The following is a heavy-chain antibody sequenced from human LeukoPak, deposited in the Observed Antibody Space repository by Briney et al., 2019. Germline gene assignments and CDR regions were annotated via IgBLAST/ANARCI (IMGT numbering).Heavy chain of an antibody. CDR3: AKAAFEYSSSWYY. Sequence: GGSLRLSCAASGFTFSSYAMSWVRPAPGKGLEGVSAISGSGGSTYYADSVKGRFTISRDNSKNTLYLQMNSLRAEDTAVYYCAKAAFEYSSSWYYWGQGTLVTVSS. CDR1: GFTFSSYA. J-gene: IGHJ4*02. CDR2: ISGSGGST. D-gene: IGHD6-13*01. V-gene: IGHV3-23*01.